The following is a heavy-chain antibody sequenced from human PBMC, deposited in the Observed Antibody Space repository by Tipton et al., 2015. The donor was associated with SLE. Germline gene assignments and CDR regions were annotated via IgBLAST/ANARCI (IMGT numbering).Heavy chain of an antibody. Sequence: LSCAVYGGSFSGYYWSWIRQPPGKGLEWIGEINHSGSTNYNPSLKSRVTISVDTSKNQFSLKLSSVTAADTAVYYCARFGSEWGSFDYWGQGTLVTVSS. J-gene: IGHJ4*02. D-gene: IGHD3-10*01. CDR2: INHSGST. CDR1: GGSFSGYY. V-gene: IGHV4-34*01. CDR3: ARFGSEWGSFDY.